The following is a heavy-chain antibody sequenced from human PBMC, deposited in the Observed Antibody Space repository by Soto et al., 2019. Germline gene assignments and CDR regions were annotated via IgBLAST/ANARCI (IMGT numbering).Heavy chain of an antibody. CDR1: GFTFSSYS. J-gene: IGHJ4*02. D-gene: IGHD4-17*01. CDR3: AGSLADYVHYFAY. Sequence: EVQLVESGGGLVQPGGSLRLSCAASGFTFSSYSMNWVRQAPGKGLEWVSYISSTSSTIYYADSVKGRFTISRDNGKNSLYVQMNSLRAEDTDVYYCAGSLADYVHYFAYWGQGTLVTVSS. CDR2: ISSTSSTI. V-gene: IGHV3-48*01.